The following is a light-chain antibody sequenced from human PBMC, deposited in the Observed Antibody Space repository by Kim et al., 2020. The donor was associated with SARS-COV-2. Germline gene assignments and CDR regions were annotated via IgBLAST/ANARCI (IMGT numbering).Light chain of an antibody. V-gene: IGKV3-15*01. Sequence: VSPGERATLSCRASQSVTSNLAWYQQKPGQAPRLLIYGASTRATGVPARFSGSGSGTEFTLTISSLQSEDFALYYCQQYNDWPPLTFGGGTKVDIK. CDR1: QSVTSN. J-gene: IGKJ4*01. CDR2: GAS. CDR3: QQYNDWPPLT.